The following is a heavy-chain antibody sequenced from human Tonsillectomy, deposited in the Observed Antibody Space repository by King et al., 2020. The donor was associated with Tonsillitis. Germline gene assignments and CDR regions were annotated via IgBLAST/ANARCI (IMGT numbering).Heavy chain of an antibody. Sequence: VQLVESGGGLVKPGGSLRLSCAASGFTFSNAWMSWVRQAPGKGLVWVGRIKSQIDGGTADYAAPVKGRFTISRDDSKNTLYLQMNSLKTEDTAVYYCITDPLSYYDSSGYHTAFDDWGQGTLVTVSS. CDR3: ITDPLSYYDSSGYHTAFDD. J-gene: IGHJ4*02. CDR1: GFTFSNAW. CDR2: IKSQIDGGTA. V-gene: IGHV3-15*01. D-gene: IGHD3-22*01.